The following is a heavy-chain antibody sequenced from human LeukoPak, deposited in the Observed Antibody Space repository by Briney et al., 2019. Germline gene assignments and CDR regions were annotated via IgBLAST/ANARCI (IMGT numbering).Heavy chain of an antibody. V-gene: IGHV3-23*01. Sequence: PGGSLRLSCAASGFTFSSYATSWGRQAPGKGLEWVSAISGSGGRTYYADSVKGRFTISRDNSKNTLYLQMNSLRAEDTAVYYCAKDEGATGWFGSPGNWFDPWGQGTLVTVSS. D-gene: IGHD3-10*01. J-gene: IGHJ5*02. CDR3: AKDEGATGWFGSPGNWFDP. CDR2: ISGSGGRT. CDR1: GFTFSSYA.